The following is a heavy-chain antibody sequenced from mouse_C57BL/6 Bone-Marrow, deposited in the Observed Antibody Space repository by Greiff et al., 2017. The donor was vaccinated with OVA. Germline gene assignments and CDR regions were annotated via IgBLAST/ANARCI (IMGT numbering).Heavy chain of an antibody. CDR3: GAHYYGSSYY. V-gene: IGHV1-81*01. CDR1: GSPFPRSG. D-gene: IGHD1-1*01. J-gene: IGHJ3*01. Sequence: QVPLQPSGAELARPGASVPLSCTASGSPFPRSGICWVTPRTGPGLAWIGEIYPRSGNTSYNEKFKGKATLTADKSSSTAYMELRSLTSEDSAVYFCGAHYYGSSYYWGQGTLVTVSA. CDR2: IYPRSGNT.